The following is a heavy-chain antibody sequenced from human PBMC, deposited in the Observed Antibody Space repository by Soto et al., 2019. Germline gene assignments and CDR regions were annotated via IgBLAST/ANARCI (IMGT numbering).Heavy chain of an antibody. V-gene: IGHV3-23*01. CDR2: ISGSGGST. J-gene: IGHJ5*02. CDR3: AKVTHSYNWNVRNWFDP. D-gene: IGHD1-20*01. Sequence: GGSLRLSCAASGFTFSSYAMSWVRQAPGKGLEWVSAISGSGGSTYYADSVKGRFTIPRDNSKNTLYLQMNSLRAEDTAVYYCAKVTHSYNWNVRNWFDPWGQGTLVTVSS. CDR1: GFTFSSYA.